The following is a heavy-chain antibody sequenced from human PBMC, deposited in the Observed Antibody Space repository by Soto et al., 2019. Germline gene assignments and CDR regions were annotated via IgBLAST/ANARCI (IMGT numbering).Heavy chain of an antibody. CDR1: GGNFSKSA. Sequence: QVQLVQTGAEVKKPGSSVRVSCTASGGNFSKSAFSWVRQAPGQGLEWVGGIIPLFDEADYAPRFQGRVTITADESTTTAYLELSSDKSVDTAIYYCARAWPRGTMILIASDNYGMDVGGEGTTVTVSS. D-gene: IGHD3-22*01. J-gene: IGHJ6*04. CDR2: IIPLFDEA. V-gene: IGHV1-69*01. CDR3: ARAWPRGTMILIASDNYGMDV.